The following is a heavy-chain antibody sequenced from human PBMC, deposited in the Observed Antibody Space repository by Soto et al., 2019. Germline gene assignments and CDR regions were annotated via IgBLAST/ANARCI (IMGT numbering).Heavy chain of an antibody. V-gene: IGHV3-73*01. CDR3: ARTRPGLYFDY. J-gene: IGHJ4*02. CDR2: IGSKGETYAT. CDR1: GFTFGASA. Sequence: GGSLRLSCAASGFTFGASALQWVRQASGKGLEWLGRIGSKGETYATAYAASVKGRFTISRDDSKNTAYLQMNSLESEDTAVYYCARTRPGLYFDYWGQGTLVTVSS.